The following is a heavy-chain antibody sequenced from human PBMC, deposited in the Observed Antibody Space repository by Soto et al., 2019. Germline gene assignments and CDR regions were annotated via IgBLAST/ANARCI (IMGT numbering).Heavy chain of an antibody. D-gene: IGHD3-16*01. V-gene: IGHV3-66*01. CDR2: IYSGGST. CDR1: GFTVSTKY. Sequence: EVQLVESGGGLVQPGGSLRLSCAASGFTVSTKYMSWVRQAPGKGLEWVSVIYSGGSTFYADSVRGRFNISRDHSKNAENLQMSSLSAGDTAVYYCARDPWAADYWGQGTLVTVSS. CDR3: ARDPWAADY. J-gene: IGHJ4*02.